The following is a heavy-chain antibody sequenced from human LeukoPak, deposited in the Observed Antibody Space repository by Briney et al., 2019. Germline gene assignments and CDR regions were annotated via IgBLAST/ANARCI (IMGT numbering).Heavy chain of an antibody. Sequence: RASVKVSCKASGYTFTSYGISGVRQAPGQGLEWMGWISAYNGNTNYAQKLQGRVTMTTDTSTSTAYMELRSLRSDDTAVYYCARCRSSSTSCYRWFDPWGQGTLVTVSS. CDR3: ARCRSSSTSCYRWFDP. CDR2: ISAYNGNT. D-gene: IGHD2-2*01. J-gene: IGHJ5*02. V-gene: IGHV1-18*01. CDR1: GYTFTSYG.